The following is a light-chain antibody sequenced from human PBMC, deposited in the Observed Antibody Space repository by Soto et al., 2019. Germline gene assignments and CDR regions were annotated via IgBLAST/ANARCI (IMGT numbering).Light chain of an antibody. V-gene: IGKV1-5*01. CDR1: QSVSSW. CDR3: QHYNTYSPGT. CDR2: DAS. J-gene: IGKJ1*01. Sequence: DIQMTQTPATLSAFAGDRVTVTCRASQSVSSWVAWYQEKPGRGPKLLIYDASTWQSGVPSRFIGSGSGTEFTLTITSLQPDDFATYYCQHYNTYSPGTFGQGTKVDNK.